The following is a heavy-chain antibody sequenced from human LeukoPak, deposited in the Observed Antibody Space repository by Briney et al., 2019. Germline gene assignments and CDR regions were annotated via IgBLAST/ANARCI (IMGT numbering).Heavy chain of an antibody. V-gene: IGHV1-69*05. CDR2: IIPIFGTA. D-gene: IGHD3-10*01. Sequence: ASVTVSCKASGGTFSSYAISWVRQAPGQGLEWMGGIIPIFGTANYAQKFQGRVTITTDESTSTAYMELSSLRSEDTAVYYCAIGTTGIGEYWFDPWGQGTLVTVSS. CDR1: GGTFSSYA. CDR3: AIGTTGIGEYWFDP. J-gene: IGHJ5*02.